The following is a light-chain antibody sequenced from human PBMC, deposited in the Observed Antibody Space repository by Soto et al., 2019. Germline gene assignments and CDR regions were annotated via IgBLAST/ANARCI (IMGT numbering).Light chain of an antibody. J-gene: IGKJ1*01. CDR3: QQYGSSAS. CDR1: QSVSSN. CDR2: GAS. V-gene: IGKV3-15*01. Sequence: EIVMAQSPATLSVSPGERATLSCRASQSVSSNLAWYQQKRGQAPRLLIYGASTRATAIPARFSGSGSGTDFTLTISRLDPEDFAVYYCQQYGSSASFGQGTKVDI.